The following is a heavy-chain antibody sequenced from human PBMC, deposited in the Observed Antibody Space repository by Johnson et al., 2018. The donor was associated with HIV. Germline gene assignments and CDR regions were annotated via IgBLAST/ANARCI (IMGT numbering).Heavy chain of an antibody. V-gene: IGHV3-7*05. CDR3: ARDFGYYYDRWAFDI. J-gene: IGHJ3*02. CDR2: IKQDGREK. Sequence: VQLVESGGGLVQPGGSLRLSCAASGFTFSSYWMSWVRQAPGKGLEWVANIKQDGREKYYVDSVKGRFTISRDNAKNSLYLQMNSLRAEDTAVYYCARDFGYYYDRWAFDIWGHGTMVTVSS. D-gene: IGHD3-22*01. CDR1: GFTFSSYW.